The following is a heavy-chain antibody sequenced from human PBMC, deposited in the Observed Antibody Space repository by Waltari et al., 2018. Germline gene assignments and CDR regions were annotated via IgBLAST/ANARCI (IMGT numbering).Heavy chain of an antibody. J-gene: IGHJ3*02. V-gene: IGHV4-61*09. Sequence: QVQLQESGPGLVKPSQTLSLTCTVSGGSISSGSYYWSWIRQPAGKGLEWIGYIYTSGSPNYNPSLKSRVTISVDTSKNQFSLKLSSVTAADTAVYYCARDTSRRGYSSGWYGAFDIWGQGTMVTVSS. CDR2: IYTSGSP. CDR3: ARDTSRRGYSSGWYGAFDI. CDR1: GGSISSGSYY. D-gene: IGHD6-19*01.